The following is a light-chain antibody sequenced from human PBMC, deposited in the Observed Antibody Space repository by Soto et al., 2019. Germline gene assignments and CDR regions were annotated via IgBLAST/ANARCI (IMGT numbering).Light chain of an antibody. CDR3: QQYYSWPRT. CDR1: QTVSNDY. J-gene: IGKJ1*01. CDR2: SVS. Sequence: EMVLTQSPGTLSLSPGARAIPSCRAGQTVSNDYVAWFQQKPGQTPRLLIYSVSSRATGIPDRFSGSGSGTEFTLTISSVEAEDVAVYYCQQYYSWPRTFGQGTKVDIK. V-gene: IGKV3-20*01.